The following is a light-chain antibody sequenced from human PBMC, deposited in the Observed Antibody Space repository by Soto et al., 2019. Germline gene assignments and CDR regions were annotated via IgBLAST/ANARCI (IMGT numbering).Light chain of an antibody. Sequence: IQLTQSPSSLSASVGDRVTITCRASQSISSYLNWYQQKPGKAPTRLINAASNLQSGAPSRFSGSGSETEFTLTISSLQPEDSATYYCLQYNSYPWTFGQGTKVDIK. J-gene: IGKJ1*01. CDR1: QSISSY. V-gene: IGKV1-17*01. CDR2: AAS. CDR3: LQYNSYPWT.